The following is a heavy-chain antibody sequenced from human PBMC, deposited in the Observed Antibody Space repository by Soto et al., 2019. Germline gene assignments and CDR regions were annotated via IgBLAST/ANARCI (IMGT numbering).Heavy chain of an antibody. CDR2: ISYDGSNK. CDR1: GFTFSSYG. V-gene: IGHV3-30*18. Sequence: GGSLRLSCAASGFTFSSYGMHWVRQAPGKGLEWVAVISYDGSNKYYADSVKGRFTISRDNSKNTLYLQMNSLRAEDTAVYYCAKGDYVADYWGQGTLVTVSS. D-gene: IGHD4-17*01. J-gene: IGHJ4*02. CDR3: AKGDYVADY.